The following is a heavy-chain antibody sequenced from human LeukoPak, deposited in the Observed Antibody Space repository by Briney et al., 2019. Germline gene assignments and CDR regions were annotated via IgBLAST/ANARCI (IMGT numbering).Heavy chain of an antibody. J-gene: IGHJ6*02. Sequence: PGGSLRLSCAASGLTVSSNYMSWVRQAPGKGLEWVSVIYSGGSTYYADSVKGRFTISRHNSKNTLYLQMNSLRAEDTAVYYCARATATRYYYYGMDVWGQGTTVTVSS. CDR3: ARATATRYYYYGMDV. CDR1: GLTVSSNY. CDR2: IYSGGST. D-gene: IGHD5-18*01. V-gene: IGHV3-53*04.